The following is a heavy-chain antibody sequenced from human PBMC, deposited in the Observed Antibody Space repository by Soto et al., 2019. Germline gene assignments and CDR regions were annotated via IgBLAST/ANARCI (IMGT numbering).Heavy chain of an antibody. CDR1: GFTFSSYA. CDR2: IGGRGDST. D-gene: IGHD6-19*01. Sequence: EVQLLESGGGLVQPGGSLRLSCAASGFTFSSYAMSWVRQAPGKGLEWVSAIGGRGDSTYYADSVKGRFTISRNISSDTLYLQMNSLRAEDTVVYYCAKDLIYGYNSGRPFDYWGQGTLVTVSS. CDR3: AKDLIYGYNSGRPFDY. J-gene: IGHJ4*02. V-gene: IGHV3-23*01.